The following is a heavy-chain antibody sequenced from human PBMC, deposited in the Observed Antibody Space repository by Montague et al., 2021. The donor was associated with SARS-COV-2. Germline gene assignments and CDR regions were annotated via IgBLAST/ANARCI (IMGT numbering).Heavy chain of an antibody. V-gene: IGHV4-34*01. CDR3: ARVRYYGSGTSLGMDV. CDR1: GGSFSGYY. J-gene: IGHJ6*02. Sequence: SETLSLTCAVYGGSFSGYYWSWIRQPPEKGLEWIGEINHSGSTNYNPSLKSRVTISVDTSKNQFSLKLGSVTAADTAVYYCARVRYYGSGTSLGMDVWGQGTTVTVSS. D-gene: IGHD3-10*01. CDR2: INHSGST.